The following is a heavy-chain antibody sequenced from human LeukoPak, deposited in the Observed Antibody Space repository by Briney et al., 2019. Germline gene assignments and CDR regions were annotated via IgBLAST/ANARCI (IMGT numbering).Heavy chain of an antibody. D-gene: IGHD2-15*01. CDR3: RLVDAAEY. Sequence: GGSLRLSCAASGFTFSSYAMHWVRQAPGKGLEWVAFIRNDGTNKYYVDSVKGRFTISRDNSKNTLYLQMNSLRAEDTAMYSCRLVDAAEYWGQGTLVTVSS. CDR2: IRNDGTNK. J-gene: IGHJ4*02. CDR1: GFTFSSYA. V-gene: IGHV3-30*02.